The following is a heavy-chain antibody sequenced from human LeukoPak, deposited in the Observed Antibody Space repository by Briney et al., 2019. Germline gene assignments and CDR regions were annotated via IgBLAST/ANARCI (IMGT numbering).Heavy chain of an antibody. Sequence: ASVKVSCKASGYTFTSYDINWVRQATGQGLEWMGWMNPNSGNTVYAQKFQGRVTMTRNTSISTAYMELSSLRSEDTDVYYCARDLSSYMEVWGKGTTVTVS. CDR2: MNPNSGNT. CDR1: GYTFTSYD. J-gene: IGHJ6*03. V-gene: IGHV1-8*01. D-gene: IGHD6-6*01. CDR3: ARDLSSYMEV.